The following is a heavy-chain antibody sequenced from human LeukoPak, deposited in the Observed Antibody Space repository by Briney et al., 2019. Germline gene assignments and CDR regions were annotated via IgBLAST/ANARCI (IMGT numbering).Heavy chain of an antibody. CDR1: GGSFSSNTYY. D-gene: IGHD2-15*01. J-gene: IGHJ4*02. Sequence: PSETLSLTCTVSGGSFSSNTYYWGWIRQPPGKGLEWIGYIYFSGSTNYNPSLKSRVTISVDASKNQFSLKLSSVTAADTAVYYCARGVVAAPQTFDYWGQGTLVTVSS. CDR2: IYFSGST. V-gene: IGHV4-61*01. CDR3: ARGVVAAPQTFDY.